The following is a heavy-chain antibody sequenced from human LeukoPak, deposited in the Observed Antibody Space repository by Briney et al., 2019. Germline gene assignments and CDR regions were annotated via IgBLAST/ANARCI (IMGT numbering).Heavy chain of an antibody. CDR3: ARVGCSGGSCPPGYHYMDV. Sequence: GGSLRLSCTASGFTFSGAWMTWVRQAPGKGLEWVANIRQDGGGKYYVDSVKGRFTISRDNAKNSLYLQMNSLRAEDTAVYYCARVGCSGGSCPPGYHYMDVWGKGTTVTVSS. CDR1: GFTFSGAW. V-gene: IGHV3-7*01. J-gene: IGHJ6*03. D-gene: IGHD2-15*01. CDR2: IRQDGGGK.